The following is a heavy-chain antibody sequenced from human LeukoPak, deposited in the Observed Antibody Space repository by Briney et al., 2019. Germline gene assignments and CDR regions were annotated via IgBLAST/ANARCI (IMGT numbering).Heavy chain of an antibody. J-gene: IGHJ6*02. CDR3: ASGGVRTVVNPYYYYYGMDV. Sequence: GGSLRLSCAVSGFTFSSYWMHWVRQAPWKGLVWVSRINSDGSSTSYAESVKGRFTISRDNAKNTLYLQMNSLRAEDTAVYYCASGGVRTVVNPYYYYYGMDVWGQGTTVTVSS. D-gene: IGHD4-23*01. CDR2: INSDGSST. CDR1: GFTFSSYW. V-gene: IGHV3-74*01.